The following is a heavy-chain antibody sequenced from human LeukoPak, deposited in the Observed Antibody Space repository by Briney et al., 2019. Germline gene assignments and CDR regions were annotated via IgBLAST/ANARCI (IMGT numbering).Heavy chain of an antibody. J-gene: IGHJ6*03. V-gene: IGHV1-2*02. D-gene: IGHD2-15*01. CDR1: GYTFTGYY. CDR2: INPNSGGT. Sequence: ASVKVSCKASGYTFTGYYMHWVRQAPGQGLEWMGWINPNSGGTNYAQKFQGRVTMTRDTSFSTAYMELSRLRSDDTAVYYCARDRGVDYCSGGSCSHYYYYMDVWGKGTTVTISS. CDR3: ARDRGVDYCSGGSCSHYYYYMDV.